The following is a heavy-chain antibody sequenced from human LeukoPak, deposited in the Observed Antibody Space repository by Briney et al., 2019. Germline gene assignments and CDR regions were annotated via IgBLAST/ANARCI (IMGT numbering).Heavy chain of an antibody. Sequence: GGSLRLSCAASGFTFSSYAMSWARQAPGKGLEWVSVMSGSGSSTYYADSVKGRFTISRDNSKNTLYLQMNSLRAEDTAVYYCARMATILDYWGQGTLVTVSS. CDR2: MSGSGSST. J-gene: IGHJ4*02. CDR3: ARMATILDY. V-gene: IGHV3-23*01. D-gene: IGHD5-24*01. CDR1: GFTFSSYA.